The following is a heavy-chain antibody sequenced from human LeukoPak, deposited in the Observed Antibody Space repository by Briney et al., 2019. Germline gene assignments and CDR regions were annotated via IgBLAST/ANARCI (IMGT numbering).Heavy chain of an antibody. CDR1: GYTFTSYG. V-gene: IGHV1-18*01. CDR2: ISAYNGNT. Sequence: GASVKVSCKASGYTFTSYGISWVRQAPGQGLEWMGWISAYNGNTNYAQKLQGRVTMTTDTSTSTAYMELRSLRSDDTAVYYCARDGSITIFGVVTLNWFDPWGQGTLVTVSS. D-gene: IGHD3-3*01. J-gene: IGHJ5*02. CDR3: ARDGSITIFGVVTLNWFDP.